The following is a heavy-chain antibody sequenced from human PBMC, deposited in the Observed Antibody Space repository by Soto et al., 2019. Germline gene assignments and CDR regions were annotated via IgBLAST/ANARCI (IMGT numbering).Heavy chain of an antibody. Sequence: QVQLQESGPGLVKPSETLSLTCTVSGGSISSYYWSWIRQPPGKGLEWIGYIYYSGSTNYNPSLXSXSXIXXDTSKNQFSRKLSSVTAADTAVYYCARVWGGAFDIWGQGTMVTVSS. CDR2: IYYSGST. D-gene: IGHD3-10*01. J-gene: IGHJ3*02. V-gene: IGHV4-59*01. CDR3: ARVWGGAFDI. CDR1: GGSISSYY.